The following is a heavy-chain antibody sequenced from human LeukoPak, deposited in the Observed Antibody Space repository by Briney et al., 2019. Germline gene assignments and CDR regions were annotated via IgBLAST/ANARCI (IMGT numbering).Heavy chain of an antibody. Sequence: ASVKVSCKASGYTFTSYGIGWVRQAPGQGLEWMGWISAYNGNTNYAQKLQGRVTMTTDTSTSTAYMELRSLRSDDTAVYYCARILGNHGYYYYYYMDVWGKGTTVTVSS. CDR3: ARILGNHGYYYYYYMDV. J-gene: IGHJ6*03. V-gene: IGHV1-18*01. CDR1: GYTFTSYG. D-gene: IGHD7-27*01. CDR2: ISAYNGNT.